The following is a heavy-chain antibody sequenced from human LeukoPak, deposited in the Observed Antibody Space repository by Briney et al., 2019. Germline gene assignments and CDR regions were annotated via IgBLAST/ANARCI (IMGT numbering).Heavy chain of an antibody. CDR3: ARDSRKRIVVVTATFDY. D-gene: IGHD2-21*02. Sequence: GGSLRLSCAASGFTFSSYGMHWVRQAPGKGLEWVAVMWYDGSNKYYADSVKGRFTISRDNSKNTLYLQMNSLRAEDTAVYYCARDSRKRIVVVTATFDYWGQGTLVTVSS. J-gene: IGHJ4*02. V-gene: IGHV3-33*01. CDR2: MWYDGSNK. CDR1: GFTFSSYG.